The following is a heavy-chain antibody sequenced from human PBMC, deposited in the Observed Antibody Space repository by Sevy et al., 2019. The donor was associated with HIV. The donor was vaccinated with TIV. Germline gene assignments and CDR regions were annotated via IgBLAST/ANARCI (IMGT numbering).Heavy chain of an antibody. D-gene: IGHD3-10*01. V-gene: IGHV1-2*06. CDR3: AWAIIIMAHIGSLPFDY. CDR2: INPNSGGT. Sequence: ASVKVSCKASGYTFTGYYMHWVRQAPGQGLEWMGRINPNSGGTNYAQKFQGRVTMTRDTSISTAYMELSRLRSDDTAVYYCAWAIIIMAHIGSLPFDYWGQGTLVTVSS. CDR1: GYTFTGYY. J-gene: IGHJ4*02.